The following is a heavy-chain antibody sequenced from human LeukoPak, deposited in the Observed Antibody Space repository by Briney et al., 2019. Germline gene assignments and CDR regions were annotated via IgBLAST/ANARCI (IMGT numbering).Heavy chain of an antibody. CDR2: IYSSGST. V-gene: IGHV4-39*07. CDR1: GGSITSSSYY. Sequence: SETLSLTCTVSGGSITSSSYYWGWVRQPPGKALEWIGNIYSSGSTYYNPSLKSRVTISVDTSKNQFSLKLSSVTAADTAVYYCATYLSVWGSFRFDYWGQGTLVTVSS. J-gene: IGHJ4*02. CDR3: ATYLSVWGSFRFDY. D-gene: IGHD3-16*02.